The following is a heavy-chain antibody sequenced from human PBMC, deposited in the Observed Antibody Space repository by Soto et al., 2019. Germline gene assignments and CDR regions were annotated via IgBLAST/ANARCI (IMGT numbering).Heavy chain of an antibody. CDR1: GFTFSDYS. J-gene: IGHJ3*01. D-gene: IGHD2-21*01. V-gene: IGHV3-21*06. Sequence: EVQQVESGGGLVKPGGSPRLSCAASGFTFSDYSMLWVRQAPGKGLEWLSFIANGDNHIFYSDSVKGRFTISRDNAKNSMYLLMNRLRADDAAVYYRARENGNFCGGFCNRGAFDLWGQGTMVTVSS. CDR2: IANGDNHI. CDR3: ARENGNFCGGFCNRGAFDL.